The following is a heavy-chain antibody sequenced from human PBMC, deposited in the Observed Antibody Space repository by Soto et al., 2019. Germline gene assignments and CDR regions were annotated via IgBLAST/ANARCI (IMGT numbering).Heavy chain of an antibody. D-gene: IGHD3-16*02. Sequence: GASVKVSCKASGYTFTGYYMHWVRQAPGQGLEWMGRINPNSGVTNYAQKFQGRVTITRDTSTSTAYMELSSLRSEDTAVYYCAISWGSYRDAFDIWGQGTMVTVSS. CDR2: INPNSGVT. J-gene: IGHJ3*02. CDR1: GYTFTGYY. CDR3: AISWGSYRDAFDI. V-gene: IGHV1-2*02.